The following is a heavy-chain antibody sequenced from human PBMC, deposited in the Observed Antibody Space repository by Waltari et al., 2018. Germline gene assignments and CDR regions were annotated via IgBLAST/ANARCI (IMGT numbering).Heavy chain of an antibody. CDR1: GFTFSTYA. Sequence: EAQLLESGGGLVQPGWSLRLSCAASGFTFSTYAMSWVRQAPGKGLEWVSGISGSGATTYYAGSVKGRFTISRDKSKNTLYLQMNSLRPEDTAVYYCAKDLYWFEYWGQGTLVTVSS. CDR3: AKDLYWFEY. CDR2: ISGSGATT. D-gene: IGHD2-8*02. J-gene: IGHJ4*02. V-gene: IGHV3-23*01.